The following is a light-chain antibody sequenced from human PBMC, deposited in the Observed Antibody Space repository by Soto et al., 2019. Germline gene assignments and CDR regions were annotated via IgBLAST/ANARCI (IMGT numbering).Light chain of an antibody. J-gene: IGKJ5*01. V-gene: IGKV1-8*01. CDR1: QDIGTF. CDR3: QQYHTCPAP. CDR2: SAA. Sequence: AIRMTQSPSSFSASTGDTVTFTCRASQDIGTFLAWYQQKPGRAPNLLIFSAATLQSGVPTRFSGSGSGTEFTLTVSRLQSEDFATYYCQQYHTCPAPFGQGTRLYIK.